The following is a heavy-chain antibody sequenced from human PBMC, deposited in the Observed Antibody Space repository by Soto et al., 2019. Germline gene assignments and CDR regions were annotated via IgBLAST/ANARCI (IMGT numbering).Heavy chain of an antibody. J-gene: IGHJ5*02. D-gene: IGHD2-2*01. CDR1: GGTFSSYT. Sequence: QVQLVQSGAEVKKPGSSVKVSCKASGGTFSSYTISWVRQAPGQGLEWMGRIIPILGIANYAQKFQGRVTITADKSTGTAYMELSSLRSEETAVYYCARDRPRYCSSTSCSHNWFDPWGQGTLVTVSS. V-gene: IGHV1-69*08. CDR2: IIPILGIA. CDR3: ARDRPRYCSSTSCSHNWFDP.